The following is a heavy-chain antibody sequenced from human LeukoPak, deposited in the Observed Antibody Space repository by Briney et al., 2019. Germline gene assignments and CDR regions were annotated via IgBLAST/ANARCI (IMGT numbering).Heavy chain of an antibody. CDR1: GYTFTTYG. Sequence: ASVKVSCKASGYTFTTYGISWVRQAPRQGGKWMGWISAYNGNTNYAQKLQGRVTMTTDTSTSTAYMELRSLRSDDTAVYYCARRAGDYDSSGYYYYYYYMDVWGKGTTVTVSS. CDR3: ARRAGDYDSSGYYYYYYYMDV. V-gene: IGHV1-18*01. J-gene: IGHJ6*03. D-gene: IGHD3-22*01. CDR2: ISAYNGNT.